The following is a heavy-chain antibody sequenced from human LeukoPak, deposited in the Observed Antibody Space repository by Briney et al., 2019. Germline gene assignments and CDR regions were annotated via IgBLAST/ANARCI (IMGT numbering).Heavy chain of an antibody. CDR1: GFTFSSYS. Sequence: PGGSLRLSCAASGFTFSSYSMNWVRQAPGKGLEWVSSISSSSSYIYYADSVKGRFTISRDNAKNSLYLQMNSLGAEDTAVYYCASTPGYSSGWYYFDYWGQGTLVTVSS. D-gene: IGHD6-19*01. CDR3: ASTPGYSSGWYYFDY. CDR2: ISSSSSYI. V-gene: IGHV3-21*01. J-gene: IGHJ4*02.